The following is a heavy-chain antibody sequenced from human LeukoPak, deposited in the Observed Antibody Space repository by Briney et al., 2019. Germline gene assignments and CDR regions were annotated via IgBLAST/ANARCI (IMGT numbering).Heavy chain of an antibody. CDR3: VPTDRSGID. CDR1: GFTFSHYW. V-gene: IGHV3-74*01. J-gene: IGHJ4*02. CDR2: TNTDGSST. D-gene: IGHD3-22*01. Sequence: PGGSLRLSCEASGFTFSHYWMHWVRQAPGKGLVWVSRTNTDGSSTSHVDSVKGRFTISRDSAKNRGYFEMNSLRAEATDNKYCVPTDRSGIDWAQGTLVTVSS.